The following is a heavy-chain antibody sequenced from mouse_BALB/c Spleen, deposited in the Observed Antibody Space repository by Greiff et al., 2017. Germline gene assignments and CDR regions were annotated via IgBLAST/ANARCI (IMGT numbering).Heavy chain of an antibody. Sequence: VQLQESGAELVRPGSSVKISCKASGYAFSSYWMNWVKQRPGQGLEWIGQIYPGDGDTNYNGKFKGKATLTADKSSSTAYMQLSSLTSEDSAVYFCARSVITTRGLAYWGQGTLVTVSA. CDR2: IYPGDGDT. J-gene: IGHJ3*01. V-gene: IGHV1-80*01. CDR3: ARSVITTRGLAY. D-gene: IGHD2-4*01. CDR1: GYAFSSYW.